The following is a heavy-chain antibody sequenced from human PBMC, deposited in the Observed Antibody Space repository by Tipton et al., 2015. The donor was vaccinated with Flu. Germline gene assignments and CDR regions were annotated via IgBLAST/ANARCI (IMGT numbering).Heavy chain of an antibody. D-gene: IGHD6-6*01. V-gene: IGHV1-8*01. Sequence: LVQSGAEVKKPGASVKVSCKASGYTFTSYDINWVRQATGQGLEWMGWMNPNSGNTGYAQKFQGRVTMTRNTSISTAYMELSSLRSEDTAVYYCASFIAARPHYYYYGMDVWGQGTTVTVSS. CDR2: MNPNSGNT. CDR3: ASFIAARPHYYYYGMDV. J-gene: IGHJ6*02. CDR1: GYTFTSYD.